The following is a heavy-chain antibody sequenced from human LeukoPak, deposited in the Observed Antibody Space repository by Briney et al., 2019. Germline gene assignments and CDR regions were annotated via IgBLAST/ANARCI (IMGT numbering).Heavy chain of an antibody. CDR3: ATEAPYTSGWFS. V-gene: IGHV3-15*05. D-gene: IGHD6-13*01. Sequence: GGSLRLSCAACGFMFSDYAMHWVRQPPGEGLECVGRMKTRGDGATQDLTAPVKGSLAISRDDSNITLYLHMNSLTRDDTTVYYCATEAPYTSGWFSWGQGNLVTVSS. CDR2: MKTRGDGATQ. CDR1: GFMFSDYA. J-gene: IGHJ5*02.